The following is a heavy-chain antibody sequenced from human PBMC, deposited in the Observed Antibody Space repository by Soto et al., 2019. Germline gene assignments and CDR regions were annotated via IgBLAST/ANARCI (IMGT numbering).Heavy chain of an antibody. CDR3: AREAAMAVAVRGYYYYGMDV. Sequence: EVQLVESGGGLVQPGGSLRLSCAASGFTFSDHYMNWVRQAPGKGLEWVGRTRNRANSYTTEYAASVRGRVTISSDDSKNSLFLQMNSLKPEDTAVYYCAREAAMAVAVRGYYYYGMDVWGQGTTVTVSS. CDR1: GFTFSDHY. D-gene: IGHD6-19*01. CDR2: TRNRANSYTT. V-gene: IGHV3-72*01. J-gene: IGHJ6*01.